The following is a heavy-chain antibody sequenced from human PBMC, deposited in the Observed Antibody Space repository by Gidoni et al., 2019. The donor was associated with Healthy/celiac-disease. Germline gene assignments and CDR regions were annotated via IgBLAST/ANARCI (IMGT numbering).Heavy chain of an antibody. CDR1: GFTFSSYS. Sequence: EVQLVESGGGLVKPGGSLRLSCAASGFTFSSYSMNWVRQAPGKGLEWVSSISSSSSYIYYADSVKGRFTISRDNAKNSLYLQMNSLRAEDTAVYYCASYMFSRYSSSSYYFDYWGQGTLVTVSS. CDR3: ASYMFSRYSSSSYYFDY. J-gene: IGHJ4*02. D-gene: IGHD6-6*01. CDR2: ISSSSSYI. V-gene: IGHV3-21*01.